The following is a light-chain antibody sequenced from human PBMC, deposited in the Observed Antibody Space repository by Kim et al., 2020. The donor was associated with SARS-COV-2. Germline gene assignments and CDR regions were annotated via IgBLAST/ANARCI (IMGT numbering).Light chain of an antibody. V-gene: IGLV3-19*01. CDR2: GKN. CDR1: SLRSYE. J-gene: IGLJ2*01. CDR3: NSRDSNDNVV. Sequence: VALGQTGRITCQGDSLRSYEATWYQQKPGQAPILVIYGKNNRPSGFPDRFSGSSSGNTASLTITGTQAGDEADYYCNSRDSNDNVVFGGGTQLTVL.